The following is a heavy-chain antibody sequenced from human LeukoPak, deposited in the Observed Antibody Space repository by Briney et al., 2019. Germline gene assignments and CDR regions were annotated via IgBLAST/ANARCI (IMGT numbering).Heavy chain of an antibody. CDR1: GYTFTSYY. J-gene: IGHJ3*02. Sequence: ASVKVSCKASGYTFTSYYMHWVRQAPGQGLEWMGIINPSGGSTSYAQKFQGRVTLTRDTSTSTVYMELSSLRSEDTVVYDCARDPDGRSAFDIWGQGTMVTVSS. CDR3: ARDPDGRSAFDI. D-gene: IGHD5-24*01. V-gene: IGHV1-46*01. CDR2: INPSGGST.